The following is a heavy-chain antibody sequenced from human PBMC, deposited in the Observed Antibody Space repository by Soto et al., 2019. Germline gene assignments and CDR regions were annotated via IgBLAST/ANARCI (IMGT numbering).Heavy chain of an antibody. Sequence: QITLKESGPTLVIPTQTLTLTCTFSGFSLNTRGVGVGWIRQPPGKALEWVAIIHWDDEKRYSPSLRNTLNITKQTPKNRVVRRMTNMDPVDTATYYCAYRPVVLGSGWNFDFWGQGILVTVSS. CDR3: AYRPVVLGSGWNFDF. CDR2: IHWDDEK. D-gene: IGHD6-19*01. V-gene: IGHV2-5*02. J-gene: IGHJ4*02. CDR1: GFSLNTRGVG.